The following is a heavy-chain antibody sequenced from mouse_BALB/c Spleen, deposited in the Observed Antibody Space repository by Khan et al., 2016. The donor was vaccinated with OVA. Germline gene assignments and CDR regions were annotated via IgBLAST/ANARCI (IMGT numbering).Heavy chain of an antibody. D-gene: IGHD1-1*01. CDR2: VSTGGSYT. Sequence: EVELVESGGDLVKPGGSLKLSCAASGFTFSTYGMSWVRQAPDKRLEWVATVSTGGSYTYYPDSVKGRFTISRDNAKNTPYLQLSGLRSEDTAMFYCTRLAYYYGSEGFAYWGQGTLVTVSA. CDR3: TRLAYYYGSEGFAY. CDR1: GFTFSTYG. V-gene: IGHV5-6*01. J-gene: IGHJ3*01.